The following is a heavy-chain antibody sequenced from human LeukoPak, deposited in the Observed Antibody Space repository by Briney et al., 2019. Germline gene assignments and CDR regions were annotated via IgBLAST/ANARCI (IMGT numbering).Heavy chain of an antibody. CDR3: AKDWVVRGVISY. CDR2: ISHDGNNK. V-gene: IGHV3-30*18. Sequence: PGGSLRLSCAASGFTVSSSVTHWVRQAPGKWLEWVAGISHDGNNKYSAESVKGRFTISRDNSKNTLYLQMNSLRDQDTAVYYCAKDWVVRGVISYWGQGTLVTVSS. CDR1: GFTVSSSV. J-gene: IGHJ4*02. D-gene: IGHD3-10*01.